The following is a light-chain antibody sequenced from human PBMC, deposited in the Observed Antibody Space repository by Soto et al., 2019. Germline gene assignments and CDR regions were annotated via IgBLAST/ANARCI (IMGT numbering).Light chain of an antibody. V-gene: IGLV2-14*02. CDR3: SSYTSSSTWV. CDR1: SSNVGSYNF. J-gene: IGLJ3*02. CDR2: EVS. Sequence: QSALTQPASVSGSPGQSITISCTGTSSNVGSYNFVSWYRQYPGKAPELIIYEVSNRPSGVSNRFSGSKSGNTASLTISGLQAEDEADYYCSSYTSSSTWVFGGGTKLTVL.